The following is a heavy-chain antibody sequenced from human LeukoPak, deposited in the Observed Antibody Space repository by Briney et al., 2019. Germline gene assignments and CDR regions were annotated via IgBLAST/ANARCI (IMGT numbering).Heavy chain of an antibody. Sequence: GGSLRLSCAASGFTFSTYAMSWVRQAPGKGLEWVSAISGSGGSTYYADSVKGRFTISRDISKNTLYLQMNSLRAEDTAVYYCAQVTWYTSRNFNYWGQGTLVTVSS. J-gene: IGHJ4*02. D-gene: IGHD6-13*01. CDR1: GFTFSTYA. CDR2: ISGSGGST. V-gene: IGHV3-23*01. CDR3: AQVTWYTSRNFNY.